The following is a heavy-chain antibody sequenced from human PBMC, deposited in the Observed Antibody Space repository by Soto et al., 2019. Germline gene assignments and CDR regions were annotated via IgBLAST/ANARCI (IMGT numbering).Heavy chain of an antibody. J-gene: IGHJ6*02. Sequence: QVQLVQSGAEVKKPGASVKVSCKASGYTFTSYDINWGGQATGQGLEWLGWMNLNCGNTGYAQKFQGRVTMTRNTSISTAYMELTSLRSEDTAVYYCAREGVRGMDVWGQGTTVTVSS. V-gene: IGHV1-8*01. CDR1: GYTFTSYD. CDR2: MNLNCGNT. D-gene: IGHD3-16*01. CDR3: AREGVRGMDV.